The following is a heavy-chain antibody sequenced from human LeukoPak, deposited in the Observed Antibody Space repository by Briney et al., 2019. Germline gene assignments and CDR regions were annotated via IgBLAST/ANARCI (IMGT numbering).Heavy chain of an antibody. CDR3: ARVTSVWQQLDY. CDR2: ISYVGSDK. J-gene: IGHJ4*02. D-gene: IGHD6-13*01. Sequence: GGSLRLSCAASGFTFSLYTMHWVRQPPPKGLEWVAVISYVGSDKYYADSVKGRFTISRDNSKNTLFLQMNSLRAEDTAVYYCARVTSVWQQLDYWGQGTLVTVAS. CDR1: GFTFSLYT. V-gene: IGHV3-30*04.